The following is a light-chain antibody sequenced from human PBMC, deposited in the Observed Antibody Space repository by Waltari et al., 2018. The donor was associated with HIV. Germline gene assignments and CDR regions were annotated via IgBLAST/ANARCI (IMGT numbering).Light chain of an antibody. CDR2: AAS. Sequence: QMTQSPSSLSAFVGDRVNITCRASQGVYNYLALYQQKPGKPLNLLIYAASISQSGVPSRFIGSGSGTDFTLTITSLQPEDVATYYCQKYNSALTFGGGTKVEV. V-gene: IGKV1-27*01. J-gene: IGKJ4*01. CDR3: QKYNSALT. CDR1: QGVYNY.